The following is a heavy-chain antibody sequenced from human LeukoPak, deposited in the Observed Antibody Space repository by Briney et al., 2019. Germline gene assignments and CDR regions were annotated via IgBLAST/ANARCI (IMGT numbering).Heavy chain of an antibody. Sequence: QVQLQESGPGLVKPSETLSLTCTVSGGSISSYYWRWIRQPPGKGLDWIGFIHYSGSTNYNPSLKSRVTISVDTSRNQFSLKLRSVTAADTALYYCARDRASAGGFDYWGQGTLVTVSS. CDR2: IHYSGST. CDR1: GGSISSYY. D-gene: IGHD2-15*01. J-gene: IGHJ4*02. V-gene: IGHV4-59*01. CDR3: ARDRASAGGFDY.